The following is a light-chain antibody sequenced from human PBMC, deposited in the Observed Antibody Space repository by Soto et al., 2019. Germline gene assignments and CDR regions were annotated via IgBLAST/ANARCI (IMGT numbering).Light chain of an antibody. CDR2: GAS. J-gene: IGKJ2*01. Sequence: EIVLTQSPGTLSLSPGEGATLSCRASHSVSSTYLAWYQQKPGQAPRLLIYGASSRATGIPDRFSGSGSGTDFTLTIRRLEPEDFAVYYCQQYGGSPPFTFGQGTKLEI. CDR1: HSVSSTY. CDR3: QQYGGSPPFT. V-gene: IGKV3-20*01.